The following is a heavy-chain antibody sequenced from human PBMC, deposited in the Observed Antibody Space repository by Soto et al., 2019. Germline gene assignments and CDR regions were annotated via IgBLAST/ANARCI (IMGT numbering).Heavy chain of an antibody. Sequence: QVQLQESGPGLVKPSQTLSLTCTVSGGSISGGGYYWTWIRQHPGKGLEWIGYIYYSGSTYYNPSLKSRVTISVDTSKNQFSLKLSSVTAADTAVYYCARVCGGDCHYGMDVWGQGTTVTVS. D-gene: IGHD2-21*02. CDR3: ARVCGGDCHYGMDV. J-gene: IGHJ6*02. CDR1: GGSISGGGYY. CDR2: IYYSGST. V-gene: IGHV4-31*03.